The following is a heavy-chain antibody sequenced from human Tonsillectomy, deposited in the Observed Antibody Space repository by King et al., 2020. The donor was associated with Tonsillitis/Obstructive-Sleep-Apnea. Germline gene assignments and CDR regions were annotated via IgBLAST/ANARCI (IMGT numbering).Heavy chain of an antibody. J-gene: IGHJ5*02. D-gene: IGHD4-17*01. CDR3: ARGTDYGEIGFDP. Sequence: VQLQESGPGLVKPSQTLSLTCTVSGGSISSGGYYWSWIRQHPGKGLEWIGYISYSGSIYYNPSLKSRVTISVDTSKNQFSLKLSPLTAADTAVYYCARGTDYGEIGFDPWGQGTLVTVSS. V-gene: IGHV4-31*03. CDR1: GGSISSGGYY. CDR2: ISYSGSI.